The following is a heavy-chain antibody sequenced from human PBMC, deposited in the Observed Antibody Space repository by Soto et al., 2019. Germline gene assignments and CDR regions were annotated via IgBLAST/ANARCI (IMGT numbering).Heavy chain of an antibody. CDR2: IWYDGSNK. Sequence: PGGSLRLSCAASGFTFSSYGMHWVRQAPGKGLEWVAVIWYDGSNKYYADSVKGRFTISRDNSKNTLYLQMNSLRAEDTAVYYCARGLGYCSSTSCSYYYYYGMDVWGQGTTVTVSS. D-gene: IGHD2-2*01. J-gene: IGHJ6*02. CDR1: GFTFSSYG. V-gene: IGHV3-33*01. CDR3: ARGLGYCSSTSCSYYYYYGMDV.